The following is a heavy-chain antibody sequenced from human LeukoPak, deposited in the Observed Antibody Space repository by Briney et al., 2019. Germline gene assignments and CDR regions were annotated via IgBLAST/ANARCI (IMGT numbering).Heavy chain of an antibody. J-gene: IGHJ3*02. D-gene: IGHD6-13*01. Sequence: SETLSLTCIVSGGSISSSSYYWGWIRQPPGKGLEWIGSIYYSGSTHYNPSLKSRVTISVDMSKNQFSLKLSSVTAADTAVYYCASTYSSSWGGGAFDIWGQGTMVTVSS. CDR2: IYYSGST. CDR3: ASTYSSSWGGGAFDI. CDR1: GGSISSSSYY. V-gene: IGHV4-39*07.